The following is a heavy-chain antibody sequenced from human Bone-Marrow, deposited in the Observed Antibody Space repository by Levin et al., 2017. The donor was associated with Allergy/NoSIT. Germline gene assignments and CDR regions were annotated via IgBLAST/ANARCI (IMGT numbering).Heavy chain of an antibody. CDR3: VREIWSPPAYGFDS. V-gene: IGHV4-59*01. Sequence: PSQTLSLPCTVSGGSIPTFYWSWIRQPPGKGLEWIGNIYYSGSTNYNPSLKSRITISINTSKKQFSLKMSSVTAADTAVYYCVREIWSPPAYGFDSWGQGTMVTVSS. CDR1: GGSIPTFY. CDR2: IYYSGST. J-gene: IGHJ3*02. D-gene: IGHD3-10*01.